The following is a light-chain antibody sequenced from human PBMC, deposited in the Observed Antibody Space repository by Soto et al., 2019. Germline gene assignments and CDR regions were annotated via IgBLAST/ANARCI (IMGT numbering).Light chain of an antibody. CDR3: TSYTSDSTYV. V-gene: IGLV2-14*01. CDR1: STDVGRYNY. CDR2: DVS. Sequence: QSVLTQPASVSGSTGQSITISCTETSTDVGRYNYVSWYQQHPGKAPKLMVYDVSNRPSWVSNRFSGSKSGITASQTISGLQAEDEADYYCTSYTSDSTYVFGTGTKVTVL. J-gene: IGLJ1*01.